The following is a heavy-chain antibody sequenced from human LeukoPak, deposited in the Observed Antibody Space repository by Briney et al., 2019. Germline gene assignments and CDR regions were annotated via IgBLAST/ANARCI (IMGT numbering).Heavy chain of an antibody. V-gene: IGHV3-30-3*01. D-gene: IGHD3-16*01. Sequence: GGSLRLSCAASGFTFSSHAMSWVRQAPGKGLEWVAVISYDGSNKYYADSVKGRFTISRDNSKNTLYLQMNSLRAEDTAVYYCSGSYVFFWFDPWGQGTLVTVSS. CDR2: ISYDGSNK. CDR1: GFTFSSHA. J-gene: IGHJ5*02. CDR3: SGSYVFFWFDP.